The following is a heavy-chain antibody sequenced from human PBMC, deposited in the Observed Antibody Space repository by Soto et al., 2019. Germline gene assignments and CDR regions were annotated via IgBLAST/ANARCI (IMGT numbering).Heavy chain of an antibody. CDR3: AKCRYYDSSGYYTYYYYGMDV. D-gene: IGHD3-22*01. CDR1: GFTFSSYG. J-gene: IGHJ6*02. CDR2: ISYDGSNK. Sequence: QVQLVESGGGVVQPGRSLRLSCAASGFTFSSYGMHWVRQAPGKGLEWVAVISYDGSNKYYADSVKGRFTISRDNSKNPLYLQMNRLRAENTAVSYCAKCRYYDSSGYYTYYYYGMDVWGQGTTVTVSS. V-gene: IGHV3-30*18.